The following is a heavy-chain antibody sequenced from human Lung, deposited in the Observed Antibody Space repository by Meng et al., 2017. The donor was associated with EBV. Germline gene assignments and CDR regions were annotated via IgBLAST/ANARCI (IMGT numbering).Heavy chain of an antibody. CDR3: ARVEVGITSGDY. CDR1: GYTFTNYG. Sequence: QVQLVRSGVEVKKPGASLKVSCKASGYTFTNYGITWVRQAPGQGLEWMGRISAYNGNTNYAQTLQGRVTMTTDTSTSTAYMELRSLRSDDTAVYYCARVEVGITSGDYWGQGTLVTVSS. V-gene: IGHV1-18*01. J-gene: IGHJ4*02. CDR2: ISAYNGNT. D-gene: IGHD1-26*01.